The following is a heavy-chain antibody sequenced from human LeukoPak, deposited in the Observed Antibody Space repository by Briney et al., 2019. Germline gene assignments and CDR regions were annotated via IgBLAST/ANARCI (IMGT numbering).Heavy chain of an antibody. V-gene: IGHV1-2*02. J-gene: IGHJ1*01. CDR2: INPNSGGT. Sequence: GASVKVSCKASGYTFTGYYMHWVRQAPGQGLEWMGWINPNSGGTNYAQKFQGRVTMTRDTSINTAYMELSSLTSDDTAFYYCARPFLYSSGWYAYFPHWGQGTLITVSS. D-gene: IGHD6-19*01. CDR1: GYTFTGYY. CDR3: ARPFLYSSGWYAYFPH.